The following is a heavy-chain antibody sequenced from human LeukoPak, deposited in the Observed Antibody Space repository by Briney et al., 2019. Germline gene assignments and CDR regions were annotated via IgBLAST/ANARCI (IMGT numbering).Heavy chain of an antibody. CDR1: GGSVSSGSYY. D-gene: IGHD2-15*01. CDR3: ASIVAATVDY. Sequence: SETLSLTCTVSGGSVSSGSYYWSWIRQPPGKGLEWIGYIYYSGSTNYNPSLKSRVTISVYTSKNQFSLKLSSVTAADTAVYYCASIVAATVDYWGQGTLVTVSS. CDR2: IYYSGST. V-gene: IGHV4-61*01. J-gene: IGHJ4*02.